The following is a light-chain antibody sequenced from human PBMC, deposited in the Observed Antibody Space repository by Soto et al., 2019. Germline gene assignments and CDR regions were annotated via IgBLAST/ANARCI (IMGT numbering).Light chain of an antibody. V-gene: IGKV3-20*01. CDR3: QQYANSPLT. Sequence: EIVLTQSPGTLSLSPGEGATLSCRASQSVSSSYLAWYQQKPGQAPRLLIYGASSRATGIPDRFSGSGSRTDFTLTISRLEPEDFAVNYCQQYANSPLTFGPGTKVDIK. J-gene: IGKJ3*01. CDR2: GAS. CDR1: QSVSSSY.